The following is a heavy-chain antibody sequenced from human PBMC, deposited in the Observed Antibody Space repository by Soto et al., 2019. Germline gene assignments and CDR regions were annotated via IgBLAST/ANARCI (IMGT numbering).Heavy chain of an antibody. CDR3: GRSYGDYLRFDY. CDR2: IYYSGTT. CDR1: GGSISSADYY. D-gene: IGHD4-17*01. Sequence: SETLSLTCTVSGGSISSADYYWSWLRQPPGKGLEWIGYIYYSGTTYYNPSLKSRITISVDMSKNQFSLKLTSVTAADTAVYYCGRSYGDYLRFDYWGQGTLVTVSS. J-gene: IGHJ4*02. V-gene: IGHV4-30-4*01.